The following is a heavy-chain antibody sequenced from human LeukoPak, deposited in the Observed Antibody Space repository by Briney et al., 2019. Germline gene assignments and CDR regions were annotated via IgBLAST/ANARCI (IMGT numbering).Heavy chain of an antibody. V-gene: IGHV3-23*01. CDR2: ISGIGDAT. D-gene: IGHD3-16*01. J-gene: IGHJ4*02. CDR1: GFTFSRFS. CDR3: AKDRAMYSYASFDY. Sequence: GGSLRLSCAASGFTFSRFSMWWVRQAPGKGLEWVSGISGIGDATFYADSVKGRFTISRDNSKNTLYLQTHSLRAEDTAVYHCAKDRAMYSYASFDYWGQGTLVIASS.